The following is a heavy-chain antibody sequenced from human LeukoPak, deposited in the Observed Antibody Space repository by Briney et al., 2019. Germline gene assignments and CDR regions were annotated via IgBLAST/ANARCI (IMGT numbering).Heavy chain of an antibody. CDR3: ARDQEMVYAIGARGPFDY. CDR1: GGTFSSYA. D-gene: IGHD2-8*01. Sequence: SVKVSCKASGGTFSSYAISWVRQAPGQGLEWMGGIIPIFGTANYAQKFQGRVTITADESTSTAYMELRSLRSDDTAVYYCARDQEMVYAIGARGPFDYWGQGTLVTVSS. V-gene: IGHV1-69*13. J-gene: IGHJ4*02. CDR2: IIPIFGTA.